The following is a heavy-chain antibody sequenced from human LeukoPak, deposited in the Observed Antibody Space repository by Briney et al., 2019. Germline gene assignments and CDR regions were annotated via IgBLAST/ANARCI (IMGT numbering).Heavy chain of an antibody. V-gene: IGHV3-23*01. J-gene: IGHJ2*01. Sequence: GGSLRLSCAASGFTFSDCAMTWVRQAPGKGLEWVSAIVKTGGSTYADSVKGRFTISRDNSKNTLYLQMNSLRAEDTAVYYRAKDWRYGSDPDCYFDLWGRGTLVTVSS. CDR1: GFTFSDCA. CDR3: AKDWRYGSDPDCYFDL. D-gene: IGHD2-15*01. CDR2: IVKTGGST.